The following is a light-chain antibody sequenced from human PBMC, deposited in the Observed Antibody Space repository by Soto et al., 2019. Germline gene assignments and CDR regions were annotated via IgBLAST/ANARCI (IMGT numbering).Light chain of an antibody. CDR1: QNVSNY. V-gene: IGKV3-20*01. J-gene: IGKJ1*01. CDR3: QQYGSSPT. Sequence: EIVLTQSPATLSLSPWERATLSCRASQNVSNYLAWYQQKPGQAPRLLIYDASSRATGIPDRFSGSGSGTDFTLTISRLEPEDFAVYYCQQYGSSPTFGQGTKVDI. CDR2: DAS.